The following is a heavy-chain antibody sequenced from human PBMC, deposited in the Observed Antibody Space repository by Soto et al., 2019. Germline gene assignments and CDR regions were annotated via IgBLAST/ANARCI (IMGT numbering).Heavy chain of an antibody. CDR2: INAGNGNT. Sequence: ASVKVSCKASGYTFTSYAMHWVRQAPGQRLEWMGWINAGNGNTKYSQKFQGRVTITRDTSASTAYMELSSLRSEDTAVYYCARSLVAGSYYYYGMDVWGQGTTVTVSS. CDR3: ARSLVAGSYYYYGMDV. D-gene: IGHD6-19*01. CDR1: GYTFTSYA. V-gene: IGHV1-3*01. J-gene: IGHJ6*02.